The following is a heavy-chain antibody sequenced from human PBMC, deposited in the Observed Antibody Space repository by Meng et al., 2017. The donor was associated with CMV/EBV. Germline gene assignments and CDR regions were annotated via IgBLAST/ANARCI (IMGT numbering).Heavy chain of an antibody. J-gene: IGHJ6*02. CDR2: IYSGGST. D-gene: IGHD2-2*01. CDR3: ARDLNVVVPAAMGGTTAKNKLGYYYYGMEV. V-gene: IGHV3-66*02. Sequence: GESLKISCAASGFTVSSNYMSWVRQAPGKGLEWVSVIYSGGSTYYADSVKGRFTISRDNSKNTLYLQMNSLRAEDTAVYYCARDLNVVVPAAMGGTTAKNKLGYYYYGMEVWGQGTTVTVSS. CDR1: GFTVSSNY.